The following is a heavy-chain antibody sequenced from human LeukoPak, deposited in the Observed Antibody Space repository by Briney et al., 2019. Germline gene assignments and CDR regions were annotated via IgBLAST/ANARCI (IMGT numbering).Heavy chain of an antibody. D-gene: IGHD6-19*01. J-gene: IGHJ4*02. CDR1: GFTFDDYA. V-gene: IGHV3-9*01. Sequence: GRSLRLSCAASGFTFDDYAMHWVRQAPGKGLEWVSGISWNSGSIGYADSVKGRFTISRDNSKNTLYLQMNSLRAEDTAVYYCAKVKSSGWYYFDYWGQGTLVTVSS. CDR3: AKVKSSGWYYFDY. CDR2: ISWNSGSI.